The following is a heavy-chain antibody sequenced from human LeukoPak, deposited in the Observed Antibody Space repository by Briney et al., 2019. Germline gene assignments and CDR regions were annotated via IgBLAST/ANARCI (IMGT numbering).Heavy chain of an antibody. V-gene: IGHV3-7*01. J-gene: IGHJ4*02. CDR1: GFTFSSYA. D-gene: IGHD3-10*01. Sequence: GGSLRLSCAASGFTFSSYAMSWVRQAPGKGLEWVATIKGDGSERYYVDSVKGRFTVSRDNAKNSMYLQMNSLRAEDTAVYYCARGGSYTVDYWGQGTLVTVSS. CDR2: IKGDGSER. CDR3: ARGGSYTVDY.